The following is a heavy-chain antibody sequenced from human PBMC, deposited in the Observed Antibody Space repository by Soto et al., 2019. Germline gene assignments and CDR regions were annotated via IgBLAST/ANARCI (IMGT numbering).Heavy chain of an antibody. Sequence: GGSLRLSCAASGFTFSSYGMHWVRQAPGKGLEWVAVISYDGSNKYYADSVKGRFTISRDNSKNTLYLQMNSLRAEDTAVYYCAKDPFLSRWELQHDWFDPWGQGTLVTVSS. CDR1: GFTFSSYG. V-gene: IGHV3-30*18. CDR3: AKDPFLSRWELQHDWFDP. CDR2: ISYDGSNK. J-gene: IGHJ5*02. D-gene: IGHD1-26*01.